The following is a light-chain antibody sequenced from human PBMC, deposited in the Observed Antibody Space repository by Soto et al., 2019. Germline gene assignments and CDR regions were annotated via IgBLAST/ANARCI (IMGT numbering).Light chain of an antibody. Sequence: NFMLTQPHSVSESPGKTVTISCTRSSGSIVSNYVQWYQQRPGSAPTIVIYEDNQRPSGVPDRFSGSIDSSSNSASLTISGLKTEDEADYYCQTYDTSNKIFGGGTQLTVL. CDR3: QTYDTSNKI. V-gene: IGLV6-57*04. CDR1: SGSIVSNY. J-gene: IGLJ2*01. CDR2: EDN.